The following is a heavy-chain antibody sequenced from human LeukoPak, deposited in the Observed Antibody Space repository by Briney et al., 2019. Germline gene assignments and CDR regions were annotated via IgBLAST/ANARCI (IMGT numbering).Heavy chain of an antibody. J-gene: IGHJ6*02. CDR2: ISYDGGNK. Sequence: GGSLRLSCAASGFTFSSHGMHWVRQAPGKGLEWVAVISYDGGNKYYADSVKGRFTISRDNSKNTLYLQMNSLRAEDTAVYYCAKDPSGLWSGPPYYYYYGMDVWGQGTTVTVSS. CDR3: AKDPSGLWSGPPYYYYYGMDV. V-gene: IGHV3-30*18. D-gene: IGHD3-10*01. CDR1: GFTFSSHG.